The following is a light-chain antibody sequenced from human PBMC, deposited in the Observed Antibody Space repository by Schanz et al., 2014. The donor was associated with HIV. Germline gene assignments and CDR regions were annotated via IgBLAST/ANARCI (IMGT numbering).Light chain of an antibody. Sequence: QSVLTQPPSVSGTPGQRVTISCSGSTSNIGRYTVNWYQHLPGTAPKFLIYSNSQRPSGVPDRFSGSQSGTSASLAISGLQAEDEADFFCATWDDSLNGYVFGSGTKVTVL. V-gene: IGLV1-44*01. CDR3: ATWDDSLNGYV. J-gene: IGLJ1*01. CDR2: SNS. CDR1: TSNIGRYT.